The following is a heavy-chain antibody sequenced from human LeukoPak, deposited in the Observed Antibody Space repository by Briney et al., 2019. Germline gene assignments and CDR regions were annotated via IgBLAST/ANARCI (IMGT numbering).Heavy chain of an antibody. CDR3: AAANYFDY. CDR1: GFTFKTYT. Sequence: GGSLRLSCAASGFTFKTYTRHWVRQAPGMGLEWVSSISSSSSYIFYADSVKGRFTISRDNAKNSLYLQMSSLRAEDAAVYYCAAANYFDYWGQGTLVTVSS. V-gene: IGHV3-21*01. J-gene: IGHJ4*02. CDR2: ISSSSSYI.